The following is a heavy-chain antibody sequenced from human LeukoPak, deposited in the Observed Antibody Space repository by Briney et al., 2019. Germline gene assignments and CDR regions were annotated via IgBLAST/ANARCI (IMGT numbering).Heavy chain of an antibody. V-gene: IGHV4-59*12. CDR2: IYYSGST. Sequence: SETLSLICTVSGGSISSYYWSWIRQPPGKGLEWIGYIYYSGSTNYNPSLKSRVTISVDTSKNQFSLKLSSVTAADTAVYYCARGGTVVEPYFDYWGQGTLVTVSS. D-gene: IGHD2-2*01. CDR3: ARGGTVVEPYFDY. CDR1: GGSISSYY. J-gene: IGHJ4*02.